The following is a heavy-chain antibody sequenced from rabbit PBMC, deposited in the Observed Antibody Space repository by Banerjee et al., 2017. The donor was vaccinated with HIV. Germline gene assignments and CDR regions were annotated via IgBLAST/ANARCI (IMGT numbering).Heavy chain of an antibody. V-gene: IGHV1S40*01. J-gene: IGHJ3*01. CDR1: GFSFSGSYY. D-gene: IGHD1-1*01. CDR3: ARDTSSSIYKLDL. Sequence: QSLEESGGDLVKPGASLTLTCTASGFSFSGSYYMCWVRQAPGKGLEWIACIYGGSGSTYYASWAKGRFTITRSTSLNTVTLQLKSLTAADTATYFCARDTSSSIYKLDLWGQGTLVTVS. CDR2: IYGGSGST.